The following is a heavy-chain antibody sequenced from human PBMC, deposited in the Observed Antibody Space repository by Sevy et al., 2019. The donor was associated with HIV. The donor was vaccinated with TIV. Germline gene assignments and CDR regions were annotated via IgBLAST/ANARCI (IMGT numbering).Heavy chain of an antibody. CDR2: IYHNGST. Sequence: SQTLSLTCTVSGDSFSNYYWSWIRQAPGKGLEWIGYIYHNGSTKFNRYLKRRLTISVYTSKNQFSLKLNSVTAADTAVYYCAGGKVLFDYWGQGTLVTVSS. V-gene: IGHV4-59*01. CDR1: GDSFSNYY. J-gene: IGHJ4*02. D-gene: IGHD3-10*01. CDR3: AGGKVLFDY.